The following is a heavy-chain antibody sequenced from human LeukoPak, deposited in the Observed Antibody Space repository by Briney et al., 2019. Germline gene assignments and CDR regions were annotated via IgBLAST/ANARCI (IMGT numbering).Heavy chain of an antibody. Sequence: GGSLRLSCAASGFTFSSYGMHWVRQAPGKGLEWVAFIRYDGSNKYYADSVKGRFTISRDNSKNTLYLQMNGLRAEDTAVYYCAKDPPTSGYLGSVLRGYWGQGTLVTVSS. D-gene: IGHD3-3*01. CDR3: AKDPPTSGYLGSVLRGY. CDR2: IRYDGSNK. J-gene: IGHJ4*02. V-gene: IGHV3-30*02. CDR1: GFTFSSYG.